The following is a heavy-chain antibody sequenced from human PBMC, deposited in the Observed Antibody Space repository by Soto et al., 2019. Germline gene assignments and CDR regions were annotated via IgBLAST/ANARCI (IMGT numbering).Heavy chain of an antibody. CDR3: AKDTYYYDSSGYQSANL. D-gene: IGHD3-22*01. Sequence: PGGSLRLSCAASGFTFSSYAMSWVRQAPGKGLEWVSAISGSGGSTYYADSVKGRFTISRDNSKNTLYLQMNSLRAEDTAVYYCAKDTYYYDSSGYQSANLGGQGTLVTVSS. CDR1: GFTFSSYA. J-gene: IGHJ4*02. CDR2: ISGSGGST. V-gene: IGHV3-23*01.